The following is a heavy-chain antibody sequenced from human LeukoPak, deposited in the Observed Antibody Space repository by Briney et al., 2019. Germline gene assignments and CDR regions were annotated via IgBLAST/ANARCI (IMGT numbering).Heavy chain of an antibody. D-gene: IGHD6-6*01. CDR1: GFTFSSYA. Sequence: PGGSLRLSCAASGFTFSSYAMSWVRQAPGKGLEGVSAISGSGGSTYYADSVKGRFTISRDNSKNTLYLQMNSLRAEDTAVYYCAKRRGIAAIHPDDYWGQGTLVTVSS. J-gene: IGHJ4*02. V-gene: IGHV3-23*01. CDR2: ISGSGGST. CDR3: AKRRGIAAIHPDDY.